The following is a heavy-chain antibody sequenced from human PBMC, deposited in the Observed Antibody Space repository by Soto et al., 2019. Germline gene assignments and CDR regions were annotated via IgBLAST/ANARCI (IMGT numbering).Heavy chain of an antibody. CDR3: ARVPITMVRGVKLYYFDY. J-gene: IGHJ4*02. Sequence: QVQLVQSGAEVKKPGASVKVSCKASGYTFTSYYMHWVRQAPGQGLEWMGIINPSGGRTSYAQKVQGRVTMTRDTSTSTVYMELSSLRSEDTAVYYCARVPITMVRGVKLYYFDYWGQGTLVTVSS. V-gene: IGHV1-46*01. D-gene: IGHD3-10*01. CDR1: GYTFTSYY. CDR2: INPSGGRT.